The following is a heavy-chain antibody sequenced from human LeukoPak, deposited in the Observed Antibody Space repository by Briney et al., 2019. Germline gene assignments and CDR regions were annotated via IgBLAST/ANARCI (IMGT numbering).Heavy chain of an antibody. Sequence: SETLSLTCTVSGGSISSFYWSWIRQPPGKGLEWIGYIYYSGSTNYNPSLKSRVTISVDTSKNQFSLKLSSVTAADTAVYYCARVELLGSSGWPFDYWGQGTLVTVSS. CDR3: ARVELLGSSGWPFDY. CDR1: GGSISSFY. V-gene: IGHV4-59*01. CDR2: IYYSGST. J-gene: IGHJ4*02. D-gene: IGHD6-19*01.